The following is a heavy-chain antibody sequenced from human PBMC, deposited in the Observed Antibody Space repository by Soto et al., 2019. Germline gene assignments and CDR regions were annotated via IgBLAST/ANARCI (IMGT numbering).Heavy chain of an antibody. CDR1: GYTFTSYG. CDR3: ARVGGGAVAGKGYYYYGMDV. Sequence: GASVKVSCKASGYTFTSYGISWVRQAPGQVLEWMGWISAYNGNTNYAQKLQGRVTMTTDTSTSTAYMELRSLRSDDTAVYYCARVGGGAVAGKGYYYYGMDVWGQGTTVTVSS. J-gene: IGHJ6*02. CDR2: ISAYNGNT. D-gene: IGHD6-19*01. V-gene: IGHV1-18*01.